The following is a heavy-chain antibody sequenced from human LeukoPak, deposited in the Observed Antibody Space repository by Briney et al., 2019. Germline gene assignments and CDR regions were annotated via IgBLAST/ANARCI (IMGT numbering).Heavy chain of an antibody. CDR2: INPNSGGT. D-gene: IGHD4-17*01. CDR3: ARDSSDDYGSYYFDY. V-gene: IGHV1-2*02. Sequence: ASVTVSCKASGYTFTGYYMRWVRQAPGQGLEWMGWINPNSGGTNYAQKFQGRVTMTRDTSISTAYMELSRLRSDDTAVYYCARDSSDDYGSYYFDYWGQGTLVTVSS. CDR1: GYTFTGYY. J-gene: IGHJ4*02.